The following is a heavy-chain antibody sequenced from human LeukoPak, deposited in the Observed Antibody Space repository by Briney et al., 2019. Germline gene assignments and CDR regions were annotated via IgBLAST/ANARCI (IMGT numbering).Heavy chain of an antibody. CDR1: GGSISSYY. CDR2: LYHSGNT. V-gene: IGHV4-59*04. D-gene: IGHD6-13*01. J-gene: IGHJ4*02. CDR3: ARRDSSSWSFDY. Sequence: PSETLSLTCTVSGGSISSYYWGWIRQPPGKGLEWIGGLYHSGNTYYNPSLKSRVTMSVDTSKNQFSLRLSSVTAADTAVYYCARRDSSSWSFDYWGQGTLVTVSS.